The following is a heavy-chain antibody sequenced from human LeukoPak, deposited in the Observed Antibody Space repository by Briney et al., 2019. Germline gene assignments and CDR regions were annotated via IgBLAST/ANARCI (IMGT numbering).Heavy chain of an antibody. CDR2: ISAYNGNT. Sequence: ASVKVSCKASGYTFISYGISWVRQAPGQGLQWMGWISAYNGNTDYAQKYQGRVTMTTDTSTSTAYMELRSLRSDDTAVYYCATLNGSGSHPYWGQGTLVTVSS. CDR3: ATLNGSGSHPY. D-gene: IGHD3-10*01. J-gene: IGHJ4*02. CDR1: GYTFISYG. V-gene: IGHV1-18*01.